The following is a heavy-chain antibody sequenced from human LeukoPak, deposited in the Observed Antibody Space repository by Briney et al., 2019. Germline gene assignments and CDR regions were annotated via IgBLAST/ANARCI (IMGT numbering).Heavy chain of an antibody. D-gene: IGHD2-15*01. J-gene: IGHJ5*02. CDR2: ISAYNGNT. CDR3: AREGVVVVAATSWFDP. CDR1: GYTFTSYG. Sequence: ASVKVSCKASGYTFTSYGISWVRQAPGQGLEWMGWISAYNGNTNYAQKLQGRVTMTTDTSTSTAYMELRSLRSDDTAVYYCAREGVVVVAATSWFDPWGQGTLVTVSS. V-gene: IGHV1-18*01.